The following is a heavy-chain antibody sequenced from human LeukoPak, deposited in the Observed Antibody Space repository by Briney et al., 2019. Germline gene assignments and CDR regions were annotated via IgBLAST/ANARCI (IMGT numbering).Heavy chain of an antibody. CDR2: IFHSGST. Sequence: SETLSLTCAVSGYSISSGYYWGWIRQPPGKGLEWIGNIFHSGSTYYNRSLRSRVTISVDTSKNQFSLKLNSVTAADTAVYYCARRFPIAPAFDPWGQGTLVTVSS. CDR3: ARRFPIAPAFDP. CDR1: GYSISSGYY. D-gene: IGHD6-13*01. V-gene: IGHV4-38-2*01. J-gene: IGHJ5*02.